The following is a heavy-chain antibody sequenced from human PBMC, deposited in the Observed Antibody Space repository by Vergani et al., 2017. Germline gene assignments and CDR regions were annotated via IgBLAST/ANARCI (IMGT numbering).Heavy chain of an antibody. J-gene: IGHJ4*02. CDR2: IYFIGST. Sequence: QLQLQESGPGLVKPSETLSLTCTVSGGSISSSSYYWGWIRQPPGKGLAWIGSIYFIGSTYYNPSLKSRVTISVDTSKNQLSLKLSSVTAADTAVYYCARRGAIYGYFDHWGQGTQVTVSS. D-gene: IGHD2/OR15-2a*01. CDR1: GGSISSSSYY. V-gene: IGHV4-39*01. CDR3: ARRGAIYGYFDH.